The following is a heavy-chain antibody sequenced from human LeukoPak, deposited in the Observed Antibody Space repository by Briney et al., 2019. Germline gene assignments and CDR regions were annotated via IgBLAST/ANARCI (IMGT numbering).Heavy chain of an antibody. V-gene: IGHV4-30-4*01. CDR1: GGSISSGDYY. CDR3: AREYYYDSSGWEFYFDY. D-gene: IGHD3-22*01. J-gene: IGHJ4*02. Sequence: SETLSLTCTVSGGSISSGDYYWSWIRQPPGKGLEWIGYIYYSGSTYYNPSLKSRVTISVDTSKNQFSLKLSSVTAADTAVYYCAREYYYDSSGWEFYFDYWGQGTPVTVSS. CDR2: IYYSGST.